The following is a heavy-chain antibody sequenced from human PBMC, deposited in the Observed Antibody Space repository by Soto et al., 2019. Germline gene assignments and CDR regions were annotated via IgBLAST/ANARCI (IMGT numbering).Heavy chain of an antibody. CDR1: GGSFSGYY. J-gene: IGHJ6*02. D-gene: IGHD2-15*01. Sequence: PSETLCLTCAVYGGSFSGYYWSWIRQPPGKGLEWIGEINHSGGTNYNPSLKSRVTISVDTSKNQFSLKLSSVTAADTAVYYCARRGVAASYGMDVWGQGTTVTVSS. CDR3: ARRGVAASYGMDV. CDR2: INHSGGT. V-gene: IGHV4-34*01.